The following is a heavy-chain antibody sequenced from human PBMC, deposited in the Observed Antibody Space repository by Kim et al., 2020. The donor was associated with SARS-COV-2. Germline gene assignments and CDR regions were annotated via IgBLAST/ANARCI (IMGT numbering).Heavy chain of an antibody. D-gene: IGHD5-18*01. V-gene: IGHV4-34*01. CDR1: GGSFNGYS. CDR2: INHGGST. J-gene: IGHJ6*02. CDR3: ARAGYTYGPYYGLDV. Sequence: SETLSLTYAMFGGSFNGYSWNWVRQPPGKGPEWIGDINHGGSTNYNPTLKSRVTISADTSKGQFSLKLRFVTAADTAIYYCARAGYTYGPYYGLDVWGQGTTVTVSS.